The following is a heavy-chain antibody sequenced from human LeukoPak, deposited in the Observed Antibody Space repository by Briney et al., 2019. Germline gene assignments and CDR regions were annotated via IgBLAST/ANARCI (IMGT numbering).Heavy chain of an antibody. CDR2: VYQTGAT. CDR3: ARGGIRGGVDNWFDP. J-gene: IGHJ5*02. Sequence: SETLSLTCSVSGQSIRSGYYWSWIRQSPGKRLEWIGSVYQTGATDNNPSLKSRVTILVDTSKNQFSLKLTSVTAADTAVYYCARGGIRGGVDNWFDPWGQGTLVTVSS. D-gene: IGHD3-10*01. V-gene: IGHV4-38-2*02. CDR1: GQSIRSGYY.